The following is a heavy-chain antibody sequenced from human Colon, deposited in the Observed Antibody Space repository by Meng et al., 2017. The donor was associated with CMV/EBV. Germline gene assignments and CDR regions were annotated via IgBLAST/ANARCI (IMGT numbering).Heavy chain of an antibody. V-gene: IGHV3-74*03. CDR1: GFTFDDYG. CDR3: ITEAPGGDY. CDR2: INTDGSYV. Sequence: GGSLRLSCAASGFTFDDYGMSWVRQAPGKGLVSVSRINTDGSYVTYADSVKGRFTISRDNAKNTLYLQMNSLRAEDTAFYYCITEAPGGDYWGQGTLVTVSS. D-gene: IGHD1-14*01. J-gene: IGHJ4*02.